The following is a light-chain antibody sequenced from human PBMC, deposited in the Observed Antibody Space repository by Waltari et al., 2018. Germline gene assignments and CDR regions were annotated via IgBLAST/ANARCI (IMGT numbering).Light chain of an antibody. V-gene: IGLV2-11*01. CDR3: CSYAGSWV. CDR2: RRS. J-gene: IGLJ3*02. Sequence: VSWTQAHHSKPPKLMIYRRSKRPSGVPDRFSGSKSGNMASLTISGRQAEDEADYDCCSYAGSWVFGGGTKLTVL.